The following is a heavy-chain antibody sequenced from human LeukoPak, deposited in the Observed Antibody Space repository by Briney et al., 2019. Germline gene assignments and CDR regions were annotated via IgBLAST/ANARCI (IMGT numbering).Heavy chain of an antibody. CDR3: TKGGVAAARDY. CDR1: GFTFRSNA. Sequence: PGGSLRLSCTASGFTFRSNAMSWVHQAPGKGLEWVSSISGSGGSTHYADSVKGRFTISRDNSKNTLYMQMNSLRTEDTAVYYCTKGGVAAARDYWGQGTLVTVSS. J-gene: IGHJ4*02. D-gene: IGHD6-13*01. V-gene: IGHV3-23*01. CDR2: ISGSGGST.